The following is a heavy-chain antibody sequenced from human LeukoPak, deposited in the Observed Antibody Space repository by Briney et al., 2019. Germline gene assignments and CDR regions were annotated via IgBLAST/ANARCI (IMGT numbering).Heavy chain of an antibody. D-gene: IGHD2/OR15-2a*01. CDR3: ANNRASLDY. CDR2: INQDGSEK. CDR1: GFTFSNSG. V-gene: IGHV3-7*02. J-gene: IGHJ4*02. Sequence: AGGSLRLSCAASGFTFSNSGMSWVRQAPGKGLEWVANINQDGSEKNCVDSVKGRFTISRDNAKNSLYLQMNSLRAEDTAVYYCANNRASLDYWGQVTLVTVSS.